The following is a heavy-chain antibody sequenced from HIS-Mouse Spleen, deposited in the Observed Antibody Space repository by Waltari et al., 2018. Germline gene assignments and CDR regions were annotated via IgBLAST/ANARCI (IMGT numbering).Heavy chain of an antibody. D-gene: IGHD6-13*01. CDR2: IYYSGST. J-gene: IGHJ2*01. Sequence: QLQLQESGPGLVKPSETLSLTCTVSVGSISSSSYYWCWIRQPPGKGLEWIGSIYYSGSTSYNPSLKSRVTISVDTSKNQFSLKLSSVTAADTAVYYCAREIPYSSSWYDWYFDLWGRGTLVTVSS. CDR1: VGSISSSSYY. V-gene: IGHV4-39*07. CDR3: AREIPYSSSWYDWYFDL.